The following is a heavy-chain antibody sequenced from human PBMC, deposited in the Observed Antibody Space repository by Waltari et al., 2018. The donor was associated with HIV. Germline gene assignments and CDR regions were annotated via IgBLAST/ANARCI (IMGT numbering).Heavy chain of an antibody. CDR2: INLNSGDT. D-gene: IGHD3-22*01. CDR1: GYTFTAYY. Sequence: QVQLVQSGAGVKKPGASVKVSCKASGYTFTAYYMHWVRQAPGQGLEWMGRINLNSGDTNYGQKFQGRVTMTRDTSISTAYMELSRLRSDDTAVYYCARDSDYYDSSGFFPDFWGQGTLVTVSS. CDR3: ARDSDYYDSSGFFPDF. J-gene: IGHJ4*02. V-gene: IGHV1-2*06.